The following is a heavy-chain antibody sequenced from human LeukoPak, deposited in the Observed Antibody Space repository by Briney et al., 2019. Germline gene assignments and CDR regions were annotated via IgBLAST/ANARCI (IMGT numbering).Heavy chain of an antibody. CDR2: IYPGDSDT. CDR3: ATLGDYCSSTSCYSGFDY. Sequence: GESLKISCKCSGYSFTSYWIGWVRPMPGKGPEWMGIIYPGDSDTRYSPSFQGQVTISADKSISTAYLQWSSLKASDTAMYYCATLGDYCSSTSCYSGFDYWGQGTLVTVSS. V-gene: IGHV5-51*01. D-gene: IGHD2-2*01. J-gene: IGHJ4*02. CDR1: GYSFTSYW.